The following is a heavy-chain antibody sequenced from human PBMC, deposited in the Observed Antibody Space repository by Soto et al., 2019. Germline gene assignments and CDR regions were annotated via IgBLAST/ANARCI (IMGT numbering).Heavy chain of an antibody. CDR2: ISAYNGNT. D-gene: IGHD3-16*02. CDR3: ARLYEDYDYIWGSYRQCFDY. Sequence: ASVKVSCKASGYTFTSYGISWVRQAPGQGLEWMGWISAYNGNTNYAQKLQGRVTMTTDTATSTAYMKLRSLRSDDTAGYYCARLYEDYDYIWGSYRQCFDYWGQGTLVTVSS. J-gene: IGHJ4*02. V-gene: IGHV1-18*01. CDR1: GYTFTSYG.